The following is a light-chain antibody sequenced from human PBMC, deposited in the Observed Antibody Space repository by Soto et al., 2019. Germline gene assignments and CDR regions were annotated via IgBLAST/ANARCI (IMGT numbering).Light chain of an antibody. CDR2: EAT. J-gene: IGKJ2*01. CDR1: QSVSSY. V-gene: IGKV3-11*01. Sequence: EIVLTQSPATLSLSPGERATLSCRASQSVSSYLAWYQQKPGQAPRLLIYEATNRATGISARFSGSGSGTDFTLTISSLEPEDFAVYYCQQRSNWPGTFGQGTKLEIK. CDR3: QQRSNWPGT.